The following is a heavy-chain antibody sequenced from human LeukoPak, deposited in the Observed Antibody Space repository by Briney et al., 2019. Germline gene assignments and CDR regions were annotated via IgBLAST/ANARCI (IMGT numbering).Heavy chain of an antibody. Sequence: GGSLRLSCAASGFTFSSYSTNWVRQAPGKGLEWVSSISSSSSYIYYADSVKGRFTISRDNAKNSLYLQMNSLRAEDTAVYYCARDVEYCSGGSCPYYFDYWGQGTLVTVSS. CDR3: ARDVEYCSGGSCPYYFDY. J-gene: IGHJ4*02. CDR1: GFTFSSYS. CDR2: ISSSSSYI. V-gene: IGHV3-21*01. D-gene: IGHD2-15*01.